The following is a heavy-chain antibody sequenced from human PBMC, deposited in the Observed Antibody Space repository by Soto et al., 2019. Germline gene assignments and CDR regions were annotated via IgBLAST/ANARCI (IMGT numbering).Heavy chain of an antibody. V-gene: IGHV1-2*02. D-gene: IGHD6-19*01. CDR1: GYTFTGYY. Sequence: GASVKVSCKASGYTFTGYYLHWVRQAPGQGLEWMGWINPNNGGTNFAQKFQGRVTMTRDTSIATAYLDLSSLRSDDTAFYYCSRYLTLGLAVDLWGQGTLVTLSS. CDR3: SRYLTLGLAVDL. J-gene: IGHJ1*01. CDR2: INPNNGGT.